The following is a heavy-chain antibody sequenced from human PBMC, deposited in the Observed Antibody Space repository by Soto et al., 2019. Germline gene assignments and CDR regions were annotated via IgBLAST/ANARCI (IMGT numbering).Heavy chain of an antibody. J-gene: IGHJ6*02. CDR3: ARDPLLYDILTGYDAMDV. V-gene: IGHV3-30-3*01. CDR2: ISYDGSNK. Sequence: GGSLRLSCAASGFTFSSYAMHWVRQAPGKGLEWVAVISYDGSNKYYADSVKGRFTISRDNSKNTLYLQMNSLRAEDTAVYYCARDPLLYDILTGYDAMDVWGQGTTVTVSS. D-gene: IGHD3-9*01. CDR1: GFTFSSYA.